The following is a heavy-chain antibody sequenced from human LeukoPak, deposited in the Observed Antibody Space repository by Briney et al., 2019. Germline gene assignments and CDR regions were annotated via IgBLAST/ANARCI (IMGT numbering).Heavy chain of an antibody. V-gene: IGHV3-23*01. CDR1: GFTFSSYA. CDR3: AKDFSLVYYGSGGAFGMDV. J-gene: IGHJ6*02. CDR2: ISLRGDST. D-gene: IGHD3-10*01. Sequence: GGSLRLSCAASGFTFSSYAMSWVRQVPGRGLEWVSGISLRGDSTYYADSVKGRFTVSRDNSRNTLYLQMNSLRAEDTAVYYCAKDFSLVYYGSGGAFGMDVWGQGTTVTVSS.